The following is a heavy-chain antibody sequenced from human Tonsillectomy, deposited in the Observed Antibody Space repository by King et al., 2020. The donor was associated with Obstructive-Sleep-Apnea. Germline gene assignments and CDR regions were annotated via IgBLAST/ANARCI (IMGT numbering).Heavy chain of an antibody. Sequence: VQLVESGGGLVHPGGSLRLSCAASGYTFSSYSMTWVRQAPGKGLEWVSHISSTGSTTNYADSVKGRLTISRDNAKNSLYLQMNSLRAKDTAVYYCAKRYCSGGSCYFDPWGQGTLVTVSS. CDR2: ISSTGSTT. V-gene: IGHV3-48*04. CDR1: GYTFSSYS. CDR3: AKRYCSGGSCYFDP. J-gene: IGHJ5*02. D-gene: IGHD2-15*01.